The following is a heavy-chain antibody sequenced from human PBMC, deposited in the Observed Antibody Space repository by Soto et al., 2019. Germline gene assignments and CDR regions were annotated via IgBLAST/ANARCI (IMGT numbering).Heavy chain of an antibody. J-gene: IGHJ6*02. CDR2: INSDGSST. CDR1: GFDFSNSW. Sequence: EVQLVESGGGFVQPGGSLRLSCAASGFDFSNSWMHWVRQVPGKGLVWVSHINSDGSSTTYADSVKGRFTISRDNARTTVYPQLDSLRVEDTAVYYCARDKSYALAVWGQGTTVTVSS. D-gene: IGHD4-17*01. CDR3: ARDKSYALAV. V-gene: IGHV3-74*03.